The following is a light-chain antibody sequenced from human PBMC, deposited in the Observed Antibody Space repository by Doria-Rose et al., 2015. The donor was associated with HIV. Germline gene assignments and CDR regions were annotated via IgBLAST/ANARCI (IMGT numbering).Light chain of an antibody. CDR2: DGS. CDR1: QSFSSTY. Sequence: EIVLTQSPGTLSLSPGERATLSCRASQSFSSTYLAWYQQKPGQAPSLLIYDGSTRATGIPDGFSASGSGTDFTLTINRLEPEDFALYYCHQYGTSWTFGQGTKVE. J-gene: IGKJ1*01. CDR3: HQYGTSWT. V-gene: IGKV3-20*01.